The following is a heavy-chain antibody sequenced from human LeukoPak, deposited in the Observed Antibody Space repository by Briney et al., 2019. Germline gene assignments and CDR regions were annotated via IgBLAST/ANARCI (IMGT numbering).Heavy chain of an antibody. Sequence: SQTLSLTCTVSGGSISSGGYYWSWIRQPPGKGLEWIGYIYHSGSTYYNPSLKSRVTISVDRSKNQFSLKLSSVIAADMAVYYCASRITMVRGTITDAFDIWGQGTMVTVSS. CDR2: IYHSGST. V-gene: IGHV4-30-2*01. CDR1: GGSISSGGYY. J-gene: IGHJ3*02. CDR3: ASRITMVRGTITDAFDI. D-gene: IGHD3-10*01.